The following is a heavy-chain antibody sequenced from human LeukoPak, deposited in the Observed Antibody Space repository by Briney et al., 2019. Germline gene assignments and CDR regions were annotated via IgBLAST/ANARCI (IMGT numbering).Heavy chain of an antibody. CDR2: ISGSDGST. V-gene: IGHV3-23*01. CDR3: AKDVYDGDYVTFDY. CDR1: GFTFSSYA. J-gene: IGHJ4*02. Sequence: PGGSLRLSCAASGFTFSSYAMSWVRQAPGKGLEWVSAISGSDGSTYYADSVKGRFTISRDNSKNTLYLQMNSLRAEDTAVYNCAKDVYDGDYVTFDYWGQGTLVTVSS. D-gene: IGHD4-17*01.